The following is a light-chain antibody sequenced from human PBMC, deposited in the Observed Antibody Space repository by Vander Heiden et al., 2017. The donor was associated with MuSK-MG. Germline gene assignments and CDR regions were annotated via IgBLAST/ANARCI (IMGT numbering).Light chain of an antibody. Sequence: QSALTQPASVSGSPGQSLTISCTGTSSDVGNYNLVSWYQQHPGKAPKLMIDEASKRPARVPDRFSGSKSGNTASLTISGLQAEDEADYYCSSYVGSTTFVIFGGGTKLTVL. CDR2: EAS. J-gene: IGLJ2*01. CDR3: SSYVGSTTFVI. V-gene: IGLV2-23*02. CDR1: SSDVGNYNL.